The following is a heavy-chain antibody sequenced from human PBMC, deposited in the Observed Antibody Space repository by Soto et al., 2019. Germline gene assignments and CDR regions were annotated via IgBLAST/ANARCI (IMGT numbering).Heavy chain of an antibody. CDR2: ISGSGGST. V-gene: IGHV3-23*01. J-gene: IGHJ6*03. D-gene: IGHD2-2*01. CDR3: ARGYCSSTSCYPNTTRYYYYYMDV. CDR1: GFTFSSYA. Sequence: EVQLLESGGGLVQPGGSLRLSCAASGFTFSSYAMSWVRQAPGKGLEWVSAISGSGGSTYYADSVKGRFTISRDNSKNTLYLQMNSLRAEDTAVYYCARGYCSSTSCYPNTTRYYYYYMDVWGKGTTVTVSS.